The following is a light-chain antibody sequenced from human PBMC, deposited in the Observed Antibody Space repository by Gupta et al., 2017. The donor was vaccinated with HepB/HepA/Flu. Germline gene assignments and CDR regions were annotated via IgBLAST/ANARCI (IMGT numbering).Light chain of an antibody. J-gene: IGLJ3*02. CDR3: AAWDDSLNGWV. Sequence: QSVLTQPPSASGPPGQRVTITCSGSSSNIGTNTVNWYQQLPGTAPKVLIYSNNQRPSGVPDRFSGSKSGTSASLAISGLQSEDEADYYCAAWDDSLNGWVFGGGTKVTVL. V-gene: IGLV1-44*01. CDR1: SSNIGTNT. CDR2: SNN.